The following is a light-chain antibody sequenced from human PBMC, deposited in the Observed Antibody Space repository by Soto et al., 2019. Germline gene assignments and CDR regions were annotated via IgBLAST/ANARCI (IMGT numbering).Light chain of an antibody. CDR2: DAS. CDR3: QQCYTTPYT. J-gene: IGKJ2*01. Sequence: DIKMTQSPSSLSASVGDRVTITCRASQSISSYLNWYQQKPGKAPKLLIYDASSLQSGVPSRLSGSGSGTDFTLTISSLQPEDFATYYCQQCYTTPYTFGQGTKLEIK. V-gene: IGKV1-39*01. CDR1: QSISSY.